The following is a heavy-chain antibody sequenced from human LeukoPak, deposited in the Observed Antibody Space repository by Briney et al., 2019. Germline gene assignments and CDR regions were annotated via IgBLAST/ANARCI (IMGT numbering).Heavy chain of an antibody. J-gene: IGHJ3*02. CDR1: GASISGHY. Sequence: SETLSLTCTVSGASISGHYLTWLRQPPGKGLEWMGYISHIGSTNYNPFFNSRLTISVATSKNQFSLKLTSVTAADTAVYYCARDRISINALDMWGQGTMVTVSS. V-gene: IGHV4-59*11. D-gene: IGHD1-14*01. CDR3: ARDRISINALDM. CDR2: ISHIGST.